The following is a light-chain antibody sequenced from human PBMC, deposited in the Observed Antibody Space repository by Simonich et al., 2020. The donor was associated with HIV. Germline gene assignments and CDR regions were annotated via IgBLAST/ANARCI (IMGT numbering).Light chain of an antibody. V-gene: IGKV3-11*01. CDR2: DAS. CDR3: QQRSKWPLT. CDR1: QSLSTC. J-gene: IGKJ4*01. Sequence: EIVLTQSPATLSLSHGERATLSCRASQSLSTCFAWYQQKPGQAPRLLIYDASNMATGIPARVSGRVSWTDFTLTISRLEPEDFAGYYCQQRSKWPLTFGGGTKVEIK.